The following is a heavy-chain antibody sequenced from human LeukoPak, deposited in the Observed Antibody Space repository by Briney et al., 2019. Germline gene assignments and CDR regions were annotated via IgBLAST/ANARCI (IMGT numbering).Heavy chain of an antibody. D-gene: IGHD3-22*01. V-gene: IGHV4-59*01. Sequence: PSEALSLTCIVSGGSISSYYWSWIRQPPGKGLEWIGNIYYSGSTNKNPSLKSRVTILVDTSKNQFFLKLNSVTAADTAVYYCAGNGPHYYDKSGYLDSWGQGTLVTVSS. CDR2: IYYSGST. CDR1: GGSISSYY. CDR3: AGNGPHYYDKSGYLDS. J-gene: IGHJ4*02.